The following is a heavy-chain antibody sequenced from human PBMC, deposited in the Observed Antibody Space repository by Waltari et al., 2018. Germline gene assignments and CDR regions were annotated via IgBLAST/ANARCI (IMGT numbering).Heavy chain of an antibody. CDR1: GYTFTGYY. V-gene: IGHV1-2*02. CDR3: ARGGSSSCDY. J-gene: IGHJ4*02. D-gene: IGHD1-26*01. Sequence: QVQLVQSGAEVQKPGASVKVSCKASGYTFTGYYMHWVRQATGQGLEWMGWINTNSGDTNSGQKFQGRVTVTRDTSISTAYMDLSRLTSDDTAVYYCARGGSSSCDYWGQGTLVTVSP. CDR2: INTNSGDT.